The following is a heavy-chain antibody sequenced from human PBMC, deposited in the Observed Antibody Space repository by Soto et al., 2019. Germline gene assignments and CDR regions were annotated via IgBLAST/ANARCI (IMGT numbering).Heavy chain of an antibody. Sequence: GGSLRLSCVASGFSFSTYWMSWVRQVPGTGLEWVANVKADGSETHYVDSVRGRFTISRDNAKTSLYLQVNSLRAEDTAVYYCAKGGHIDFCGQGTLVTVSS. CDR3: AKGGHIDF. V-gene: IGHV3-7*03. CDR1: GFSFSTYW. CDR2: VKADGSET. D-gene: IGHD3-16*01. J-gene: IGHJ4*02.